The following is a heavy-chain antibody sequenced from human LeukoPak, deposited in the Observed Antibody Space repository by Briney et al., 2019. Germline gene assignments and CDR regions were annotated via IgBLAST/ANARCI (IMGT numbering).Heavy chain of an antibody. V-gene: IGHV3-48*04. CDR1: GFTFSNYN. D-gene: IGHD3-22*01. CDR3: ARDLRSSGYYAFDY. J-gene: IGHJ4*02. Sequence: GGSRRLSCADSGFTFSNYNMNWVRQAPGKGLEWVSYISSSGSTIYYADSVKGRFTISRDNAKNSLYLQMNSLRAEDTAVYYCARDLRSSGYYAFDYWGQGTLVTVSS. CDR2: ISSSGSTI.